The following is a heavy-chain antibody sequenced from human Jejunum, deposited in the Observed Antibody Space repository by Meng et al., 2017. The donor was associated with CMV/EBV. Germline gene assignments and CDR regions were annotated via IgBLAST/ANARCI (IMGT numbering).Heavy chain of an antibody. V-gene: IGHV3-13*01. CDR3: ARDAGYSTSVGYSYYNGMDV. J-gene: IGHJ6*02. D-gene: IGHD6-13*01. Sequence: SNDMDWVRTAREKGLEWVSVIGTAGDTYYASSVKGRFTISRENAKNSLYLQMNSLTAGDTAVYYCARDAGYSTSVGYSYYNGMDVWGQGTTVTVSS. CDR1: SND. CDR2: IGTAGDT.